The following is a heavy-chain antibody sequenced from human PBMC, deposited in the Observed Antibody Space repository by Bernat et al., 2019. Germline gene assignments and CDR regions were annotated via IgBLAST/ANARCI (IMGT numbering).Heavy chain of an antibody. J-gene: IGHJ4*02. CDR3: ARGAAWWCSGGSCHY. Sequence: QVQLVESGGGVVQPGRSLRLSCAASGFTFSSYAMHWVRQAPGKGLEWVAVISYDGSNKYYADSVKGRFTIPRDNSKNTLYPQMNSLRAEDAAVYYCARGAAWWCSGGSCHYWGQGTLVTVSS. CDR2: ISYDGSNK. CDR1: GFTFSSYA. D-gene: IGHD2-15*01. V-gene: IGHV3-30-3*01.